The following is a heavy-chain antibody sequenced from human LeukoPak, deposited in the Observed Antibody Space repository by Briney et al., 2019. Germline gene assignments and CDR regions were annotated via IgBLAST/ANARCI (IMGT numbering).Heavy chain of an antibody. D-gene: IGHD3-10*01. V-gene: IGHV5-51*01. Sequence: GESLKISCKGSGYSSTNYWIGWVRHMPGKALECMRIIYPGDSDTRYSPSFQVQVTISADQSISTAYLQWSSLKASDTAMYYCARQEGYYGSGDVSYWGQGTLVTVSS. CDR1: GYSSTNYW. CDR3: ARQEGYYGSGDVSY. J-gene: IGHJ4*02. CDR2: IYPGDSDT.